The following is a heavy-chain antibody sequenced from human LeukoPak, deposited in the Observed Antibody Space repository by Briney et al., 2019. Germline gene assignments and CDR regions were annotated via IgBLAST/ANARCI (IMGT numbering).Heavy chain of an antibody. D-gene: IGHD2-15*01. Sequence: SVKVSCKASGGTFSSYAISWVRQAPGQELEWMGGIIPIFGTANYAQKFQGRVTITADESTSTAYMELSSLRSGDTAVYYCALNSLGYCSGGSCFTHYYFDYWGQGTLVTVSS. V-gene: IGHV1-69*13. CDR2: IIPIFGTA. CDR3: ALNSLGYCSGGSCFTHYYFDY. CDR1: GGTFSSYA. J-gene: IGHJ4*02.